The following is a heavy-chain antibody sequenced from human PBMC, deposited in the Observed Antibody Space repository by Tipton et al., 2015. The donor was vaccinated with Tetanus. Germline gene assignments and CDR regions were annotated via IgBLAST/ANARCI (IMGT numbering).Heavy chain of an antibody. D-gene: IGHD5-12*01. CDR3: VRGRGFGAYSYAFEY. Sequence: TLSLTCDVSGGPVSSSNWWSWVRQAPGKGLEWIGEIYYSGTTNYNPSLRSRLTMSFKMSKNQFSLKLTSVTAADTAVYYCVRGRGFGAYSYAFEYWGQGALVTVSS. V-gene: IGHV4-4*02. CDR1: GGPVSSSNW. J-gene: IGHJ4*02. CDR2: IYYSGTT.